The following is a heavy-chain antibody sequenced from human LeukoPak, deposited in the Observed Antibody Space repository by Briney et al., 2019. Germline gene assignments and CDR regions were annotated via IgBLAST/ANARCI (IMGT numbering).Heavy chain of an antibody. D-gene: IGHD3-22*01. CDR3: ARDLGALTYYYDSTIDY. V-gene: IGHV1-69*10. J-gene: IGHJ4*02. CDR2: IIPILGIA. Sequence: GASVTVSFRASGGTFSSYAISWVRQAPGQGLEWMGGIIPILGIANYAQKFQGRVTITADKSTSRAYMELSSLRSEDTAVYYCARDLGALTYYYDSTIDYWGQGTLVTVSS. CDR1: GGTFSSYA.